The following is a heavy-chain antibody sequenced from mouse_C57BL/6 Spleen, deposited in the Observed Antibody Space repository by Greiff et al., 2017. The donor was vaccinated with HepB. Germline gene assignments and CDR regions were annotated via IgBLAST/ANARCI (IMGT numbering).Heavy chain of an antibody. CDR1: GYTFTSYW. Sequence: QVQLQQPGAELVRPGSSVKLSCKASGYTFTSYWMHWVKQRPIQGLEWIGNIDPSDSETHYNQKFKDKATLTVDKSSSTAYMQLSSLPSEDSAVYYCARSLYDYDVYYFDYWGQGTTLTVSS. CDR2: IDPSDSET. D-gene: IGHD2-4*01. J-gene: IGHJ2*01. CDR3: ARSLYDYDVYYFDY. V-gene: IGHV1-52*01.